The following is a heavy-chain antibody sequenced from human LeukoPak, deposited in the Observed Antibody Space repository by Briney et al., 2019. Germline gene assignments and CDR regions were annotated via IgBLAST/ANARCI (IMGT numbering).Heavy chain of an antibody. CDR1: GFTFSSYG. V-gene: IGHV3-23*01. Sequence: GGSLRLSFAASGFTFSSYGMSWVRQAPGKGLEWVSAVSGSGGNTYYADSVKGRFTISRDNSKNTQYLQMNSLRAEDTAVYYCAKADRGWGVITKDWGHGNLVTVSS. CDR2: VSGSGGNT. D-gene: IGHD3-10*01. CDR3: AKADRGWGVITKD. J-gene: IGHJ4*03.